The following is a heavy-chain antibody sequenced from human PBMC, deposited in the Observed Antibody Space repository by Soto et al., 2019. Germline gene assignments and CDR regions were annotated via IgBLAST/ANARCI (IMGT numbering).Heavy chain of an antibody. J-gene: IGHJ6*02. Sequence: QVQLMQSGAEVKKPGASVKVSCKASGYTFTNYYIHWVRQAPGQGLEWLGWIDDDSGGTSYAQKFPGWVTMTRDTSINTAYMELSRLTSDDTAVYYCARTPNNGRAGVYGMDVWGQGTTVTVSS. CDR3: ARTPNNGRAGVYGMDV. D-gene: IGHD1-26*01. CDR1: GYTFTNYY. CDR2: IDDDSGGT. V-gene: IGHV1-2*04.